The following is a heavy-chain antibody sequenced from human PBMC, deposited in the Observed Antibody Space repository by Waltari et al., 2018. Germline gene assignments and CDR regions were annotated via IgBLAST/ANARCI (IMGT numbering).Heavy chain of an antibody. CDR3: ARPVRAVGSGSHGAFDI. D-gene: IGHD6-19*01. CDR2: ISYDGSNK. J-gene: IGHJ3*02. V-gene: IGHV3-30-3*01. Sequence: QVQLVESGGGVVQPGRSLRLSCAASGFTFSSYAMHWVRQAPGKGLEWVAVISYDGSNKYYADSVKGRFTISRDNSKNTLYLQMNSLRAEDTVVYYCARPVRAVGSGSHGAFDIWGQGTMVTVSS. CDR1: GFTFSSYA.